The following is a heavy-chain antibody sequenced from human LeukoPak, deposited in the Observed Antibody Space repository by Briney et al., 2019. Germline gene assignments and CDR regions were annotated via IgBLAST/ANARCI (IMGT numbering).Heavy chain of an antibody. Sequence: GRSLRLSCAASGFAFSNNAMHWVRQAPGKGLEWVAVISYDGSVKNYGESVKGRFTISRDNSKSTLYLEMNTLGAEDTAVYYCARDRGWEVLPSYFDYWGQGTLVTVSS. D-gene: IGHD1-26*01. J-gene: IGHJ4*02. CDR3: ARDRGWEVLPSYFDY. CDR1: GFAFSNNA. CDR2: ISYDGSVK. V-gene: IGHV3-30*03.